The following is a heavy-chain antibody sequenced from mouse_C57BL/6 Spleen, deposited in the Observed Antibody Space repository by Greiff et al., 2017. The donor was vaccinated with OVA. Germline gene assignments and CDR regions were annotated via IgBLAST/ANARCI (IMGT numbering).Heavy chain of an antibody. Sequence: QVQLQQPGAELVRPGSSVKLSCKASGYTFTSYWMHWVKQRPIQGLEWIGNIDPSDSETHYNQQFKDKATLTVDKSSSTAYMQLSSLTSEDSAVYYCARGNYYGSRAWFAYWGQGTLVTVSA. CDR2: IDPSDSET. J-gene: IGHJ3*01. V-gene: IGHV1-52*01. CDR3: ARGNYYGSRAWFAY. D-gene: IGHD1-1*01. CDR1: GYTFTSYW.